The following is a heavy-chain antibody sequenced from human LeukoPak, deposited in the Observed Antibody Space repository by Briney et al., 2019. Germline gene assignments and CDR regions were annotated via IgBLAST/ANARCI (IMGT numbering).Heavy chain of an antibody. J-gene: IGHJ3*02. CDR1: GGSIRSYY. Sequence: SETLSLTCTVSGGSIRSYYWSWIRQPPGKGLEWIGYIYYSGSTNYNPSLKSRVTISVDTSKNQFSLKLSSVTATDTAVYYCARGVYDYDSSDYTNAFDIWGQGTMVTVSS. V-gene: IGHV4-59*08. D-gene: IGHD3-22*01. CDR3: ARGVYDYDSSDYTNAFDI. CDR2: IYYSGST.